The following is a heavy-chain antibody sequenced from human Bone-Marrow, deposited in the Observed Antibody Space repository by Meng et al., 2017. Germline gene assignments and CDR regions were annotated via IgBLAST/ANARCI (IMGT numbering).Heavy chain of an antibody. CDR1: GYSISSGYF. CDR2: IYHSGIT. V-gene: IGHV4-38-2*01. D-gene: IGHD3-22*01. CDR3: ARGAYYADRISSQRYFDN. J-gene: IGHJ4*02. Sequence: SETLSLTCVVSGYSISSGYFCGWIRRPPGKGLGWMGSIYHSGITYYNPSLKSRVTISVDTSKNQFSLRLTSVTAADSAVYYCARGAYYADRISSQRYFDNWGQGTLVTVSS.